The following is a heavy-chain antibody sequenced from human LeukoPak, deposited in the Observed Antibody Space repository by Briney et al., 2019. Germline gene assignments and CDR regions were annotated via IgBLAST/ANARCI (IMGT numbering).Heavy chain of an antibody. CDR1: GGSISSSSYF. CDR2: IHYSGST. J-gene: IGHJ4*02. D-gene: IGHD5-18*01. CDR3: ARDGYTCGSCDY. Sequence: PSHTLSLICSVSGGSISSSSYFWGWIRQPPGKGLEWIGTIHYSGSTYSNPSLKSRLTISVDQSKSQFSLKLSSVTAADTAVYYCARDGYTCGSCDYWGQGSLVSVSS. V-gene: IGHV4-39*01.